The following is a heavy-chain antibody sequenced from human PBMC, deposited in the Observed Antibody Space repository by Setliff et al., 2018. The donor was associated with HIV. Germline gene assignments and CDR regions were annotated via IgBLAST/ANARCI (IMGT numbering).Heavy chain of an antibody. CDR1: GYTFNDFV. V-gene: IGHV1-3*01. CDR2: FYPGTGGT. D-gene: IGHD3-16*01. J-gene: IGHJ4*02. CDR3: ARAAPGGGNDYFGY. Sequence: GASVKVSCKTSGYTFNDFVIHWVRQAPGQRPEYMGWFYPGTGGTGYSPRFQGRLTFSRDTSATTAHVEVNSLTSEDTAVYYCARAAPGGGNDYFGYWGQGALVTVPQ.